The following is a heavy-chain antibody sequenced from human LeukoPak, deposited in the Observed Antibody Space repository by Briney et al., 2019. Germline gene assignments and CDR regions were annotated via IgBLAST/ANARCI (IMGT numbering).Heavy chain of an antibody. CDR1: GGSISSYY. V-gene: IGHV4-59*01. Sequence: PSETLSLTCTVSGGSISSYYWSWIRQPPGKGLEWIGYIYYSGSTNYNPSLKSRVTISVDTSKNQFSLKLSSVTAADTAVYYCARAPGSGYSFNWFDPWGQGTLVTVSS. J-gene: IGHJ5*02. D-gene: IGHD3-22*01. CDR3: ARAPGSGYSFNWFDP. CDR2: IYYSGST.